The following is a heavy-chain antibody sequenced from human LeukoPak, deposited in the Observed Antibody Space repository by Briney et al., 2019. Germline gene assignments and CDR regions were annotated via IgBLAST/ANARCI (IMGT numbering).Heavy chain of an antibody. J-gene: IGHJ4*02. V-gene: IGHV4-59*01. CDR3: ASSPGPNGPSDY. Sequence: SETLSLTCTVSGGSISSYYWSWIRQPPGKGLEWIGHIYDSGSTNYNPSLKSRVTISVDTSKNQFSLKLSPVTAADAAVYYCASSPGPNGPSDYWGQGTLVTVSS. CDR1: GGSISSYY. CDR2: IYDSGST.